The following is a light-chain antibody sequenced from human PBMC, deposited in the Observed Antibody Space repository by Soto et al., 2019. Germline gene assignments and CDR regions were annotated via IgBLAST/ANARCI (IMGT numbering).Light chain of an antibody. V-gene: IGKV3-11*01. Sequence: EIVLTQSPATLSLSPGERATLSCRASQSVSSYLAWYQQKPGQAPRLLIYDASNRATGIPARFSGSGSGTDFTLTISSLEPEDFAVYYCQQRSNWAFGQGTHWRL. CDR1: QSVSSY. CDR2: DAS. CDR3: QQRSNWA. J-gene: IGKJ5*01.